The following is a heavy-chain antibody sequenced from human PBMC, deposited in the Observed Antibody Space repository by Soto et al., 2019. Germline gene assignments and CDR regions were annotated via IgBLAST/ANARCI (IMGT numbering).Heavy chain of an antibody. D-gene: IGHD3-10*01. CDR2: IRSKTSGGAA. V-gene: IGHV3-15*01. Sequence: GGSLRLSGAASGFTFSNAWMIWVRQAPGKGLEWLGRIRSKTSGGAADYSAPVEGRFTISRDDSKNTLYLQMNSLKTEETAIYYCATDRFASPVDSWGQGTLVTVSS. CDR1: GFTFSNAW. J-gene: IGHJ4*02. CDR3: ATDRFASPVDS.